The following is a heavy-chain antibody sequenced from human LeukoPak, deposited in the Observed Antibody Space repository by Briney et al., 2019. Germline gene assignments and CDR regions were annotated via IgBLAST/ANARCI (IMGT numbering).Heavy chain of an antibody. D-gene: IGHD6-13*01. CDR1: GFTFSSYS. Sequence: GGSLRLSCAASGFTFSSYSMNWVRQAPGKGLEWVSGISWNSGSIGYADSVKGRFTISRDNAKNSLYLQMNSLRAEDMALYYCAKASAAADNYFDYWGQGTLVTVSS. CDR3: AKASAAADNYFDY. V-gene: IGHV3-9*03. CDR2: ISWNSGSI. J-gene: IGHJ4*02.